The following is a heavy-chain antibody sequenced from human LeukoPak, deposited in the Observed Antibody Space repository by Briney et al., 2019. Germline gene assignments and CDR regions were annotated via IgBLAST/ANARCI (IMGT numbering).Heavy chain of an antibody. Sequence: GGSLRLSCAASGFTFSSYAMSWVRQAPGKGLEWVSAISGSGGSTYYADSVKGRFTISRDNSKNTLYLQMNSLRAEDTAVYYFAKRLLGVVTATLDYWGQGTLVTVSS. D-gene: IGHD2-21*02. V-gene: IGHV3-23*01. CDR2: ISGSGGST. CDR3: AKRLLGVVTATLDY. J-gene: IGHJ4*02. CDR1: GFTFSSYA.